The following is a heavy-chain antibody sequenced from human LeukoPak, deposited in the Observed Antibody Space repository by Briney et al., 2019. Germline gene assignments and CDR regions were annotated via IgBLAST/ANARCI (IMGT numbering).Heavy chain of an antibody. CDR3: ARADSYCSSTSCYMVS. V-gene: IGHV3-20*04. Sequence: GVSLRLSCAASGFTFDYYGMSWVRQAPGRGLEWVSGINWNCSSTVYADSVKGRFTISRDNAKNSLYLQMNSLRAEDTALYYCARADSYCSSTSCYMVSWGKGTLVTVSS. CDR2: INWNCSST. CDR1: GFTFDYYG. D-gene: IGHD2-2*02. J-gene: IGHJ5*02.